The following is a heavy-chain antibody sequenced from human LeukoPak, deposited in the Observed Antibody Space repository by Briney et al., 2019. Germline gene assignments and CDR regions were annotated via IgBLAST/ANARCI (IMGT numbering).Heavy chain of an antibody. CDR2: IWSDGTEK. V-gene: IGHV3-33*06. CDR1: GFTYSHYG. J-gene: IGHJ4*02. CDR3: AKDAERGFDYSNSLQY. Sequence: GGSLRLFCAASGFTYSHYGMHWVRQAPGKGLEWVAVIWSDGTEKYYGDAVKGRFTISRDNSRNTLYLQMNSLRGEDTAVYYCAKDAERGFDYSNSLQYWGQGTLVTVS. D-gene: IGHD4-11*01.